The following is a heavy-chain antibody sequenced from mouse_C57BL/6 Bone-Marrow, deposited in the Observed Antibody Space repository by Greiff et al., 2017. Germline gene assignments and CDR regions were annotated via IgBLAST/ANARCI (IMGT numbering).Heavy chain of an antibody. V-gene: IGHV14-4*01. CDR1: GFNIKDDY. J-gene: IGHJ4*01. CDR3: TTDDYDIRYAMDY. CDR2: IDPENGDT. Sequence: VQLQQSGAELVRPGASVKLSCTASGFNIKDDYMHWVKQRPEQGLEWIGWIDPENGDTEYASKFQGKATITADTSSNTAYLQLSSLTSEDTAFYYCTTDDYDIRYAMDYWGQGTSVTVSS. D-gene: IGHD2-4*01.